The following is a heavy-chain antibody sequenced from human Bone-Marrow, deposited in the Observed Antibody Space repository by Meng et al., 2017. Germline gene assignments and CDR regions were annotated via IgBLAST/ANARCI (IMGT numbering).Heavy chain of an antibody. J-gene: IGHJ1*01. CDR3: ARGRSSGWYRPEYFQH. CDR2: INHSGST. Sequence: QVQLQQWGEGPLKPSETLSLTCAVYGGSCSGYYWSWIRQPPGKGLEWIGEINHSGSTNYNPSLKSRVTISVDTSKNQFSLKLSSVTAADTAVYYCARGRSSGWYRPEYFQHWGQGTLVTVSS. CDR1: GGSCSGYY. V-gene: IGHV4-34*01. D-gene: IGHD6-19*01.